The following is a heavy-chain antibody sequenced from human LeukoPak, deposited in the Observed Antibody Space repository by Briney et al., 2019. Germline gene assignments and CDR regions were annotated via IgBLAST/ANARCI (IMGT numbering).Heavy chain of an antibody. CDR2: MNPNSGNT. D-gene: IGHD5-12*01. J-gene: IGHJ4*02. Sequence: ASVKVSCKASAYTFSSYDINWVRQASGQGLEWMGWMNPNSGNTGYAQKFQGRFTMTWDTSITTAYMELSSLRSEDTAVYYCAREYRHQPDWGQGTLVTVSS. V-gene: IGHV1-8*02. CDR1: AYTFSSYD. CDR3: AREYRHQPD.